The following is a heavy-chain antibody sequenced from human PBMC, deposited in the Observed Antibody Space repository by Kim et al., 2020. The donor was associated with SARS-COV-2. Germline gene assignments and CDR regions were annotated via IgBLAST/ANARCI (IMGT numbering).Heavy chain of an antibody. Sequence: SETLSLTCAVYGGSFSGYYWSWIRQPPGKGLEWIGEINHSGSTNYNPSLKSRVTISVDTSKNQFSLKLSSVTAADTAVYYCARLSNLAGYYYDSSGWNFDYWGQGTLVTVSS. V-gene: IGHV4-34*01. CDR1: GGSFSGYY. CDR2: INHSGST. J-gene: IGHJ4*02. D-gene: IGHD3-22*01. CDR3: ARLSNLAGYYYDSSGWNFDY.